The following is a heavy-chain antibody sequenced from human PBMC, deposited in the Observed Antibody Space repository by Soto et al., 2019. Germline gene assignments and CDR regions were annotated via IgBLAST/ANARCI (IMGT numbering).Heavy chain of an antibody. D-gene: IGHD3-3*01. J-gene: IGHJ4*02. CDR2: ISAYNGNT. V-gene: IGHV1-18*01. CDR3: ARDLYDFWSGYPGADYFDY. Sequence: QVQLVQSGAEVKKPGASVKVSCKASGYTFTSYGISWVRQAPGQGLEWMGWISAYNGNTNYAQKLQGRVTMTTDTSTSPADMELRSLRSDDTAVYYCARDLYDFWSGYPGADYFDYWGQGTLVTVSS. CDR1: GYTFTSYG.